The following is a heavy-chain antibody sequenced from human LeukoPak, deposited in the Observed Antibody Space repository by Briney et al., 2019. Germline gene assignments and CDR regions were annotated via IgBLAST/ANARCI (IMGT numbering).Heavy chain of an antibody. J-gene: IGHJ4*02. CDR2: FDPEDGAT. Sequence: ASVKVSCKVSGYTLTELSMHWVRQAPGKGLELMGGFDPEDGATIYAQKFQGRVTMTEDTSTDTAYMELSSLRSEDTAVYYCATRRSGWPERGFYWGQGTLVTVSS. D-gene: IGHD6-19*01. CDR3: ATRRSGWPERGFY. CDR1: GYTLTELS. V-gene: IGHV1-24*01.